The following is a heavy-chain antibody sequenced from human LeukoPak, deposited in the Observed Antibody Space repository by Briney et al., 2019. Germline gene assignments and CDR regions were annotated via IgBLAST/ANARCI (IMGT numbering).Heavy chain of an antibody. V-gene: IGHV4-39*01. J-gene: IGHJ4*02. D-gene: IGHD6-19*01. CDR3: ARALYSSGWYMDY. CDR1: GGSIRSSYYY. Sequence: SETLSLTCTVSGGSIRSSYYYWGWIRQPPGKGLEWIGSIYDSGSTYYNPSLKSRVTISVDTSKNQFSLKLNSVTAADTAVYYCARALYSSGWYMDYWGQGTLVTVSS. CDR2: IYDSGST.